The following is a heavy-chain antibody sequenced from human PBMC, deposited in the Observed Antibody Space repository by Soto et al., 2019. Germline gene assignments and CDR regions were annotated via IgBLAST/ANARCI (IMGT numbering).Heavy chain of an antibody. V-gene: IGHV4-38-2*02. CDR1: GYSIGTGYY. CDR3: AGDLSRAWFFY. CDR2: VHHSGTT. J-gene: IGHJ4*02. D-gene: IGHD6-19*01. Sequence: PSETLSLTCAVSGYSIGTGYYWGWVRQPPGKGLEWIATVHHSGTTEYNPSLRSRITMSVDTSKNQFSLNLTSVTAADTAVYYCAGDLSRAWFFYWGQGSLVTVSS.